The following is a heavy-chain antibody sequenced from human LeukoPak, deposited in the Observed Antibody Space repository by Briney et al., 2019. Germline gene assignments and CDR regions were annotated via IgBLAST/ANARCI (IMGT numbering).Heavy chain of an antibody. CDR1: GGSISSYY. CDR2: IYYSGST. CDR3: ARDLTGDNDY. Sequence: SETLSLTCTVSGGSISSYYWSWIRQPPGKGLEWIGYIYYSGSTNYNPSLKSRVTISVDTSKNQFSLKLSSVTAADTAVYYCARDLTGDNDYWGQGTLDTVSS. J-gene: IGHJ4*02. D-gene: IGHD7-27*01. V-gene: IGHV4-59*01.